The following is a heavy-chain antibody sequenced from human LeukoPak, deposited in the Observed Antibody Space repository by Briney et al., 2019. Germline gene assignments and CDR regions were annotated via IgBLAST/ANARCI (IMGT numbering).Heavy chain of an antibody. V-gene: IGHV3-33*08. CDR3: AREGQQLVRGYYYYGMDV. CDR1: GFTFSSYA. J-gene: IGHJ6*02. CDR2: IWYDGSNK. Sequence: GGSLRLSCAASGFTFSSYAMSWVRQAPGKGLEWVAVIWYDGSNKYYADSVKGRFTISRDNSKNTLYLQMNSLRAEDTAVYYCAREGQQLVRGYYYYGMDVWGQGTTVTVS. D-gene: IGHD6-13*01.